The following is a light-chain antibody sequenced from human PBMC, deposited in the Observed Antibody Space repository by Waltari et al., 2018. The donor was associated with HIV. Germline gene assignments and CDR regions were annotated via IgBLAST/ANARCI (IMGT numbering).Light chain of an antibody. J-gene: IGLJ2*01. CDR1: SSDVGAHNQ. V-gene: IGLV2-14*01. CDR3: SSYTTISTLV. CDR2: EVN. Sequence: QSALTQPASVSGSPGQSITISCTGTSSDVGAHNQVSRFQHYPVKAPKLILFEVNNRPSGVSSRFSGSKSGNTASLTISGLQAEDEADYYCSSYTTISTLVFGGGTKLTVL.